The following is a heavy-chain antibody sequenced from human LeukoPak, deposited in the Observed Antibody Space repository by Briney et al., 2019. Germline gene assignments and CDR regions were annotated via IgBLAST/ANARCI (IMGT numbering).Heavy chain of an antibody. J-gene: IGHJ4*02. CDR3: ARARVIPASFDD. CDR2: IYTSGRT. CDR1: GGSITFCSYY. V-gene: IGHV4-61*02. Sequence: TLSLTCTVSGGSITFCSYYWTWIRQPAGKGLEWLGRIYTSGRTYYNPSLRSRVTISMDTSMNQFSLRLNSVTAADTAVYYCARARVIPASFDDWGQGTLVTVSS. D-gene: IGHD3-16*02.